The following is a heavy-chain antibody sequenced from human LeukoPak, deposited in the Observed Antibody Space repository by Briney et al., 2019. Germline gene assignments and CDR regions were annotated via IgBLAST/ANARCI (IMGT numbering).Heavy chain of an antibody. CDR3: ARHDYYYYYFMDV. Sequence: SETLSLTCTVSGGSISSYYWIWIRQPPGKGLEWIGYIYSSGSTNYNPSLRSRVTISVDTSKNQFTLNLTSVTAADTAVYYCARHDYYYYYFMDVWGKGTTVTVSS. CDR1: GGSISSYY. CDR2: IYSSGST. V-gene: IGHV4-4*09. J-gene: IGHJ6*03.